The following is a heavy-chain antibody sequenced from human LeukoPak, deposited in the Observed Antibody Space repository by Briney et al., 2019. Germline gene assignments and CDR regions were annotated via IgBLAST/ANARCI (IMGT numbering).Heavy chain of an antibody. CDR1: GGSFSGYY. D-gene: IGHD4-17*01. Sequence: SETLSLTCAVYGGSFSGYYWSWIRQPPGKGLEWIGEINHSGSTNYNPSLKSRVTISVDTSKNQFSLKLSSVTAADTAVYYCARDRTTVTSYYYYYMDVWGKGTTVTISS. CDR2: INHSGST. J-gene: IGHJ6*03. CDR3: ARDRTTVTSYYYYYMDV. V-gene: IGHV4-34*01.